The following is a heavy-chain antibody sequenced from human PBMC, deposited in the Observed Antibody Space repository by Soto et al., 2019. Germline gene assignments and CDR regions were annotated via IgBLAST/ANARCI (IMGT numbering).Heavy chain of an antibody. V-gene: IGHV6-1*01. J-gene: IGHJ4*02. CDR3: ARDGYSSSYDFDY. D-gene: IGHD6-6*01. Sequence: QTLSLTCAISGDSVSSNSAAWNWIRQSPSRGLEWLGRTYYRSKWYSDYAISVKSRITINPDTSKNQFSLQLSSVTPEDTAVYFCARDGYSSSYDFDYWGQRTLVTVSS. CDR2: TYYRSKWYS. CDR1: GDSVSSNSAA.